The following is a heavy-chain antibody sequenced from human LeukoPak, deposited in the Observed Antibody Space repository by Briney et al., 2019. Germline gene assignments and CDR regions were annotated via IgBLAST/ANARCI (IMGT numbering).Heavy chain of an antibody. D-gene: IGHD2-15*01. J-gene: IGHJ5*02. CDR2: IIPIFGTA. Sequence: SVKVSCKASGGTFSSYAISWVRQAPGQGLEWMGRIIPIFGTANYAQKFQGRVTITTDESTGTAYMELSSLRSEDTAVYYCAREGVVDGLNWFDPWGQGTLVTDSS. V-gene: IGHV1-69*05. CDR3: AREGVVDGLNWFDP. CDR1: GGTFSSYA.